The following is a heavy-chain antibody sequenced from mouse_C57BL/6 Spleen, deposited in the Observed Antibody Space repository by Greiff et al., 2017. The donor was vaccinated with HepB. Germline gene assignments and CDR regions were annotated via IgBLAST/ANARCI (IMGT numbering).Heavy chain of an antibody. V-gene: IGHV10-1*01. CDR2: IRSKSNNYAT. Sequence: EVQGVESGGGLVQPKGSLKLSCAASGFSFNTYAMNWVRQAPGKGLEWVARIRSKSNNYATYYADSVKDRFTISRDDSESMLYLQMNNLKTEDTAMYYCVRHRDAAMDYWGQGTSVTVSS. CDR3: VRHRDAAMDY. J-gene: IGHJ4*01. D-gene: IGHD3-3*01. CDR1: GFSFNTYA.